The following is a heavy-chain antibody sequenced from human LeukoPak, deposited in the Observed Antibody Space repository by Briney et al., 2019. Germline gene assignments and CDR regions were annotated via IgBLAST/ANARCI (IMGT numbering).Heavy chain of an antibody. V-gene: IGHV3-23*01. CDR2: IGGSNGIT. D-gene: IGHD5-12*01. Sequence: GGSLRLSCAASRFTFNSYSMSWVRQAPGKGLEWVSVIGGSNGITFYVGSVKGRFTISRDNSKDTLYLQMNSLRAEDTAVYYCARNENSGWGYFDYWGQGTLVTVSS. CDR1: RFTFNSYS. CDR3: ARNENSGWGYFDY. J-gene: IGHJ4*02.